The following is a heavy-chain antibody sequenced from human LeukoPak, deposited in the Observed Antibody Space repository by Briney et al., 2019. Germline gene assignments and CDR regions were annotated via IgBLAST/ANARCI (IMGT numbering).Heavy chain of an antibody. J-gene: IGHJ4*02. CDR2: VSGNGIDT. Sequence: GGSLRLSCAASGFTFSSYAMSWIRQAPGKGLEWISAVSGNGIDTFYADSVKGRFTISRDNAKNSLYLQMNSLRAEDTAVYYCARGTNWSPLDFDYWGQGTLVTVSS. D-gene: IGHD1-20*01. CDR1: GFTFSSYA. CDR3: ARGTNWSPLDFDY. V-gene: IGHV3-23*01.